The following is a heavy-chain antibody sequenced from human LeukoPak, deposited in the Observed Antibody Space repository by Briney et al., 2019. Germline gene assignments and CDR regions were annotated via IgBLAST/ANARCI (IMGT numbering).Heavy chain of an antibody. V-gene: IGHV3-7*01. CDR2: IKQDGSER. J-gene: IGHJ4*02. CDR1: GFSMSVYW. Sequence: GGSLRLSCEASGFSMSVYWMSWVRQAPGQGLEWVGNIKQDGSERNYVDSVKGRFTISRDNAKKSLYLQINSLRAEDTAVYYCARDWGAYYHFFDYWGQGTLVTVSS. D-gene: IGHD3-22*01. CDR3: ARDWGAYYHFFDY.